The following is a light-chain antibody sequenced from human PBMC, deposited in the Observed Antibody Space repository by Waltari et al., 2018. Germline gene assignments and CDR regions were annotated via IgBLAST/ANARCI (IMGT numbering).Light chain of an antibody. CDR2: GVY. Sequence: QSVLTQPRSVSGSPGQSVALSCTGTSSDVGASDYVSWYQQYPGKAPKVMIYGVYKRPSGVPVRFSGSKSGNTASLTISGLQAEDEADYYCCSYANAKWVFGGGTRLTVL. V-gene: IGLV2-11*01. J-gene: IGLJ3*02. CDR1: SSDVGASDY. CDR3: CSYANAKWV.